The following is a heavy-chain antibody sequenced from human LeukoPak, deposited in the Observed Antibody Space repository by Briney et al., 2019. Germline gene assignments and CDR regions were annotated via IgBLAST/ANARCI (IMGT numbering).Heavy chain of an antibody. D-gene: IGHD2-2*01. Sequence: GGSLRLSCAASGFTFSNAWMSWVRQAPGKGLEWVGRIKSKTDGGTTDYAAPVKGRFTISRDDSKNTLYLQMNSLKTEDTAVYYCTTDQRYCSSTSCYYFDYWGQGTLVTVPS. CDR2: IKSKTDGGTT. V-gene: IGHV3-15*01. CDR1: GFTFSNAW. CDR3: TTDQRYCSSTSCYYFDY. J-gene: IGHJ4*02.